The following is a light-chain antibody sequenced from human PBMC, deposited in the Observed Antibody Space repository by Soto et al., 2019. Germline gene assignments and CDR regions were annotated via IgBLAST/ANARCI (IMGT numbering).Light chain of an antibody. Sequence: QSALTQPPSASGSPGQSVAISCTGTASDIGGYTFVSWYQQHPGKAPKLLIYDVNKRPSRVPDRFSGSKSGNTASLTVSGLQAEYEADYYCSAHGGTNPYVFGTGTKLTVL. CDR1: ASDIGGYTF. CDR3: SAHGGTNPYV. CDR2: DVN. V-gene: IGLV2-8*01. J-gene: IGLJ1*01.